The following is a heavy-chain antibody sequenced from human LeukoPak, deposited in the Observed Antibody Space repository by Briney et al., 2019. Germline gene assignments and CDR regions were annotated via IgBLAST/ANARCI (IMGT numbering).Heavy chain of an antibody. CDR3: ARGYSSGWYNPIDY. V-gene: IGHV4-39*07. J-gene: IGHJ4*02. CDR1: SGSISTSNYY. D-gene: IGHD6-19*01. CDR2: IFYSGST. Sequence: PSETLSLTCTVSSGSISTSNYYWGWVRQPPGKALEWIGNIFYSGSTYYSPSLKSRVTISLDTSRNQFSLKLNSVTAADTAVYYCARGYSSGWYNPIDYWGQGTLVTVSS.